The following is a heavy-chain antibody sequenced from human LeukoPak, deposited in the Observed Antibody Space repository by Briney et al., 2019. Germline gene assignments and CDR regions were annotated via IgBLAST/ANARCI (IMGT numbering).Heavy chain of an antibody. CDR2: ISTEGGNT. V-gene: IGHV3-74*01. J-gene: IGHJ1*01. CDR3: ARDSYNNVDQ. CDR1: GFTFSGYW. Sequence: GGSLRLSCAASGFTFSGYWMHWVRQAPGKGLVWVSRISTEGGNTAYADSVKGRFTVSRDNGRNTLYLQMNNLRAEDTAVYYCARDSYNNVDQWGQGTLVTVSS. D-gene: IGHD5-24*01.